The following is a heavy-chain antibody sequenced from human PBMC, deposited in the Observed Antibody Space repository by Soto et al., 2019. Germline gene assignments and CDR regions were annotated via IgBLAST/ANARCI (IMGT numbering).Heavy chain of an antibody. D-gene: IGHD6-6*01. CDR1: GFIFKNYA. Sequence: QVQLVESGGGVVQPGRSLRLSCAGSGFIFKNYALNWVRQAPGKGLEWVASITRDGYNKYYADSVKGRFTISIDNSRDTLSLQMTALTIEDSSVYYCTKSSGGSSSVGMDYWGQGTRVTVSS. J-gene: IGHJ4*02. CDR2: ITRDGYNK. V-gene: IGHV3-30*04. CDR3: TKSSGGSSSVGMDY.